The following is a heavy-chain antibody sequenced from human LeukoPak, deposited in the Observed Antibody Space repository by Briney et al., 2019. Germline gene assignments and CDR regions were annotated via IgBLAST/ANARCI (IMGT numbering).Heavy chain of an antibody. CDR1: GFSLSTSGVG. V-gene: IGHV2-5*02. J-gene: IGHJ5*02. Sequence: SGHTLVKPTQTLTLTCTFSGFSLSTSGVGVGWIRQPPGKALEWLALIYWDDDKRYSPSLKSRLTITKDTSKNQVVLTMTNMDPVDTATYYCAHSYAVLWFGELDRPLWFDPWGQGTLVTVSS. CDR3: AHSYAVLWFGELDRPLWFDP. CDR2: IYWDDDK. D-gene: IGHD3-10*01.